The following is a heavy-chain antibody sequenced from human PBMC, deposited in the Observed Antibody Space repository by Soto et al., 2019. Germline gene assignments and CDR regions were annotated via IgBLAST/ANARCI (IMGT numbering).Heavy chain of an antibody. CDR3: ARMANGVVSAADY. Sequence: QVQLVQSGAEVKKPGSSVKVSCKASGGTFSSYTISWVRQAPGQGLEWMGRIIPILGIANYAQKFQGRVTMTADKSTTTAYMERSSLRSEDTAVYYCARMANGVVSAADYWGQGTLVTVSS. J-gene: IGHJ4*02. CDR2: IIPILGIA. V-gene: IGHV1-69*02. CDR1: GGTFSSYT. D-gene: IGHD2-8*01.